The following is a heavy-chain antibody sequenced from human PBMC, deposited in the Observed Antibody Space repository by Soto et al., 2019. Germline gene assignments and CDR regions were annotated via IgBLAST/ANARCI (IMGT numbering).Heavy chain of an antibody. CDR1: AFTFSSYW. Sequence: EVQLVESGGGLVQPGGSLRLSCAASAFTFSSYWMSWVRQAPGKGLEWVANIKQDGSEKYYVDSVKGRFTISRDNAKNSLYLQMNSLRAEDTAVYYCARDRVLRFLEWLPYYGMDVWGQGTTVTVSS. V-gene: IGHV3-7*01. J-gene: IGHJ6*02. D-gene: IGHD3-3*01. CDR3: ARDRVLRFLEWLPYYGMDV. CDR2: IKQDGSEK.